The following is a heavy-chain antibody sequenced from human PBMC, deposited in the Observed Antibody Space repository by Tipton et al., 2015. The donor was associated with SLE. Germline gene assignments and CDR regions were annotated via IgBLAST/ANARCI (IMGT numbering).Heavy chain of an antibody. J-gene: IGHJ4*02. V-gene: IGHV4-38-2*01. CDR1: GYSISSGYY. D-gene: IGHD6-13*01. CDR2: IFHTGST. CDR3: ARMFRAASGGFDY. Sequence: TLSLTCAVSGYSISSGYYWGWIQQPPGKGLEWVATIFHTGSTYYNPSLKSRLTISVDTSKNQFSLRVSSVIAAVTAVYYCARMFRAASGGFDYWGQGTLVTVPS.